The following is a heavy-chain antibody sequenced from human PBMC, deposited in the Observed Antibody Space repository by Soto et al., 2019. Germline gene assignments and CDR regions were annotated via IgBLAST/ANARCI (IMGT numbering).Heavy chain of an antibody. Sequence: QVQLVQSGAEVKKPGASVKVSCKASGYTFTSYGISWVRQAPGQGLEWMGWISAYNGNTNYAQKLQGRVTMTTDTSTSTAYMEQRSLRSDDTAVYYCAMGALRLGELSFPTANYWGQGTLVTVSS. V-gene: IGHV1-18*01. CDR1: GYTFTSYG. CDR2: ISAYNGNT. CDR3: AMGALRLGELSFPTANY. J-gene: IGHJ4*02. D-gene: IGHD3-16*02.